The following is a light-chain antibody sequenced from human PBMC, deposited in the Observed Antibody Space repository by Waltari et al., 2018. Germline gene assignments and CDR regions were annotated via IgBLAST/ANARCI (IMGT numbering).Light chain of an antibody. CDR2: DVS. CDR3: QQRTNRPRMYT. V-gene: IGKV3-11*01. J-gene: IGKJ2*01. CDR1: QSLSSS. Sequence: EIVLTQSPGTLSLSPGERATLSCRASQSLSSSLAWYQQRLGQAPRLLIYDVSNRASGIPARFSGSGSGTDFTLTISSLEPEDFAVYYCQQRTNRPRMYTFGQGTKLEI.